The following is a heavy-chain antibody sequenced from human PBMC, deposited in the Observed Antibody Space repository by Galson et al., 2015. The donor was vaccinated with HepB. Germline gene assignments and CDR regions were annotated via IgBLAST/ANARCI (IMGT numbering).Heavy chain of an antibody. Sequence: TLSLTCTVSGGSISSSSYYWGWIRQPPGKGLEWIGSIYYSGSTYYNPSLKSRVTISVDTSKNQFSLKLSSVTAADTAVYYCARQRQLVPFFDYWGQGTLVTVSS. J-gene: IGHJ4*02. CDR1: GGSISSSSYY. V-gene: IGHV4-39*01. CDR3: ARQRQLVPFFDY. CDR2: IYYSGST. D-gene: IGHD6-13*01.